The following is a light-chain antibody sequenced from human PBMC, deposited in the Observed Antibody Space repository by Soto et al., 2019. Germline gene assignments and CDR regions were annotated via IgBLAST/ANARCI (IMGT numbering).Light chain of an antibody. CDR2: GAS. CDR1: QSVSSSY. Sequence: EIVLTQSPGTLSLSPGERATLSCRASQSVSSSYLAWYQQKPGQAPRLLIYGASSRDTGIPDRFSGSGSGTDFTLTISRLEPEDFAVYYCQQYSSSPETFGQGTKVEIK. CDR3: QQYSSSPET. J-gene: IGKJ1*01. V-gene: IGKV3-20*01.